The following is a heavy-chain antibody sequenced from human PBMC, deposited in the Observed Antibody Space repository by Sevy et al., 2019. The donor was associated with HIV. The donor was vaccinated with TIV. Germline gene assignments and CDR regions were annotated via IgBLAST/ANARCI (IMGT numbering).Heavy chain of an antibody. Sequence: GGSLRLSCPASGFTLAKYSMSWLRQAPGKGLEWVSTFSFGCGRINYADSVKGRFTISRDDSKDTLYLQMNSLRAEDTATYFCPREGCTQPHDYWGQGTLVTVSS. CDR3: PREGCTQPHDY. CDR2: FSFGCGRI. J-gene: IGHJ4*02. CDR1: GFTLAKYS. V-gene: IGHV3-23*01.